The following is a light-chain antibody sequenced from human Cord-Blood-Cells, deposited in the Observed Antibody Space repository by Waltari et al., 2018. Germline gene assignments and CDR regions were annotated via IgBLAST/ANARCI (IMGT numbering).Light chain of an antibody. CDR2: EVS. J-gene: IGLJ2*01. Sequence: QSALTPPPSASGPPGPSVTISCTGTSSDVGGYNNVSCDQQHPDKAPKLIIYEVSKRPSGVPDRFSGSKSGNTASLTVSGLQAEYEADYYCSSYAGSNNVVFGGGTKLTVL. CDR1: SSDVGGYNN. CDR3: SSYAGSNNVV. V-gene: IGLV2-8*01.